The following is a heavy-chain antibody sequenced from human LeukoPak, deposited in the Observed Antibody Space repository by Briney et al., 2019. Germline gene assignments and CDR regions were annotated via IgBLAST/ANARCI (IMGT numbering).Heavy chain of an antibody. V-gene: IGHV4-59*01. CDR1: GGSISSYY. J-gene: IGHJ5*02. Sequence: SGPTLVKPSETLSLTCTVSGGSISSYYWSWIRQPPGKGLEWIGYIYYSGSTNYNPSLKSRVTISVDTSKNQFSLKLSSVTAADTAVYCCARGGAAAGAGFDPWGQGTLVTVSS. CDR2: IYYSGST. CDR3: ARGGAAAGAGFDP. D-gene: IGHD6-13*01.